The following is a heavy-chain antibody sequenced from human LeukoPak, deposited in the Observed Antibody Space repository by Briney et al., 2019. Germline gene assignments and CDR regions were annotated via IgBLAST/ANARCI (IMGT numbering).Heavy chain of an antibody. Sequence: ASVKVSFKASGYPFMAHFWNWVRQGRGQGLEWMGNIDTTTGNPRYAQDFTGRFVFSLDTSVSTAYLQITSLKADDTAAYYCVRGTPTPGMDYWGQGTQVTVSS. CDR3: VRGTPTPGMDY. CDR2: IDTTTGNP. V-gene: IGHV7-4-1*02. J-gene: IGHJ4*02. D-gene: IGHD3-10*01. CDR1: GYPFMAHF.